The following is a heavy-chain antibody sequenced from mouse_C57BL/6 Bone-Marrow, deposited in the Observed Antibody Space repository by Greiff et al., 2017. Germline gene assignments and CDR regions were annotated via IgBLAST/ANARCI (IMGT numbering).Heavy chain of an antibody. Sequence: DVMLVESGEGLVKPGGSLKLSCAASGFTFSSYAMSWVRQTPEKRLEWVAYISSGGDYIYYADTVKGRFTISRDNARNTLYLQMSSPKSEDTAMYYCTREDPYSNLYFDYWGQGTTLTVSS. J-gene: IGHJ2*01. D-gene: IGHD2-5*01. V-gene: IGHV5-9-1*02. CDR3: TREDPYSNLYFDY. CDR2: ISSGGDYI. CDR1: GFTFSSYA.